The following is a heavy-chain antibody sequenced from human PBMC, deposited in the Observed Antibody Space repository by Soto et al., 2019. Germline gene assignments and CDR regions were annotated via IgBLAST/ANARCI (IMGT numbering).Heavy chain of an antibody. Sequence: QLQLQESGPGLVKPSETLSLTCTVSGGSISSSSYYWGWIRQPPGKGLEWIGSIYYSGSTYYNPSLKSRVTISVDTSKNQFSLKLSSVTAADTAVYYCARDRRGAPYLPNEDYWGQGTLVTVSS. CDR2: IYYSGST. D-gene: IGHD2-2*02. CDR3: ARDRRGAPYLPNEDY. J-gene: IGHJ4*02. V-gene: IGHV4-39*02. CDR1: GGSISSSSYY.